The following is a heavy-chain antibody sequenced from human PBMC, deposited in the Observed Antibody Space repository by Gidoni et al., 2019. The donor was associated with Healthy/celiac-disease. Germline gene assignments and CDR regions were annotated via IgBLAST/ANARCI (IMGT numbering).Heavy chain of an antibody. J-gene: IGHJ3*02. CDR1: GGSISSSSYY. CDR3: ARHRSGYSYGRDAFDI. CDR2: IYYSGST. D-gene: IGHD5-18*01. Sequence: QLQLQESGPGLVKPSETLSLTCTVSGGSISSSSYYWGWFRQPPGKGLEWIGRIYYSGSTYYNPSLKSRVTISVDTSKNQFSLKLSSVTAADTAVYYCARHRSGYSYGRDAFDIWGQGTMVTVSS. V-gene: IGHV4-39*01.